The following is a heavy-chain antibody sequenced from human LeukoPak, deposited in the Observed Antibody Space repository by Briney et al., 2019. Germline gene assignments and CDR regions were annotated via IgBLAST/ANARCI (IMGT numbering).Heavy chain of an antibody. D-gene: IGHD3-22*01. CDR1: GYSFTSYW. CDR2: IYPGDPDT. Sequence: GESLKISCKGSGYSFTSYWIGWVRQMPGKGLEWMGIIYPGDPDTRYSPSFQGQVTISADKSISTAYLQWSSLRASDTAMYYCARTLGDYYDSSGYSDYWGQGTLVTVSS. J-gene: IGHJ4*02. CDR3: ARTLGDYYDSSGYSDY. V-gene: IGHV5-51*01.